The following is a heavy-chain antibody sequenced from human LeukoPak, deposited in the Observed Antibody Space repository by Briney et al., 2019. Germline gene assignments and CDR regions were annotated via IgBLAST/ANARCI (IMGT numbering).Heavy chain of an antibody. CDR2: IYSGGST. CDR3: AREQQLGYYYYMDV. Sequence: PGGSLRLSCAASGFTVSSNYMSWVRQAPGKGLEWVSVIYSGGSTYYADSVKGRFTISRDNSKNTLYLQMNSLRAEDTAVYYCAREQQLGYYYYMDVWGKGTTVTVSS. D-gene: IGHD6-13*01. J-gene: IGHJ6*03. V-gene: IGHV3-53*01. CDR1: GFTVSSNY.